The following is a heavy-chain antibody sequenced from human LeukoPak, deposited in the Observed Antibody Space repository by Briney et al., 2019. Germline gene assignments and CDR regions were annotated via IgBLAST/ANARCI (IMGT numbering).Heavy chain of an antibody. J-gene: IGHJ4*02. V-gene: IGHV3-23*01. Sequence: GGSLSLSCAASGFTFSSYGMSWVRQAPGKGLGWVSAITATSSSTHDADSVQGRFTISRDNSKNTLYLQMNSLRPEATAIYYCAKLFESGTYNNFFHYWGQGTLVTVFS. CDR1: GFTFSSYG. CDR2: ITATSSST. CDR3: AKLFESGTYNNFFHY. D-gene: IGHD3-10*01.